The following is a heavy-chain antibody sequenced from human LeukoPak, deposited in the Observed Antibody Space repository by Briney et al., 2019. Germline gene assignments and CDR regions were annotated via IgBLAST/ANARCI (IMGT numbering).Heavy chain of an antibody. V-gene: IGHV4-38-2*02. CDR2: IYHSGST. Sequence: PSETLSLTCTVSGYSISSGYYWGWIRQPPGKGLEWIGSIYHSGSTYYNPSLKSRVTISVDTSKNQFSLKLSSVTAADTAVYYCARDLAVVRYYYYYYYMDVWGKGTTVTVSS. J-gene: IGHJ6*03. D-gene: IGHD6-19*01. CDR3: ARDLAVVRYYYYYYYMDV. CDR1: GYSISSGYY.